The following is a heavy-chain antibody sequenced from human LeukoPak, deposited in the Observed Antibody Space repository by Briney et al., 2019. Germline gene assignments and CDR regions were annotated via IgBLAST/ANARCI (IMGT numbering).Heavy chain of an antibody. D-gene: IGHD2-21*01. CDR2: IYYSGNT. CDR3: VRLDVVVISATSQGTFDI. J-gene: IGHJ3*02. CDR1: GGSISSYY. V-gene: IGHV4-59*01. Sequence: SETLSLTCTVSGGSISSYYWSWIRQPPGKGLEWIGYIYYSGNTNYNPSLKSRATMSVDMSKNQFSLELNSVTAADTAVYYCVRLDVVVISATSQGTFDIWGQGTMVTVSS.